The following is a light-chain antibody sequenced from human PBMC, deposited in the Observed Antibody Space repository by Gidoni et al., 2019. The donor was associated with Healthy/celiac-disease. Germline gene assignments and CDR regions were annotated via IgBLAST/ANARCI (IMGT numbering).Light chain of an antibody. V-gene: IGKV1-5*03. CDR2: KAS. CDR1: QSISSW. CDR3: QQYNSYWA. Sequence: DIQMTQSPSTLSASVGDRVTITCRASQSISSWLAWYQQKPGKAPKLLSYKASSLESGVPSRFSGSGSGTEFTLTISSLQTDDFATYYCQQYNSYWAFGQGTKVEIK. J-gene: IGKJ1*01.